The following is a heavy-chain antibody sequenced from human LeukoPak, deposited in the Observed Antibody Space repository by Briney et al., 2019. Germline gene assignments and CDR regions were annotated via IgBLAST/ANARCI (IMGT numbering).Heavy chain of an antibody. D-gene: IGHD4-17*01. CDR2: INSDGSST. J-gene: IGHJ4*02. Sequence: GGSLRLSCAASGFTFDDYAMHWVRQAPGKGLVWVSRINSDGSSTSYADSVKGRFTISRDHAKNTLYLQMNSLRAEDTAVYYCARVHGDYGYRGQGTLVTVSS. CDR3: ARVHGDYGY. CDR1: GFTFDDYA. V-gene: IGHV3-74*01.